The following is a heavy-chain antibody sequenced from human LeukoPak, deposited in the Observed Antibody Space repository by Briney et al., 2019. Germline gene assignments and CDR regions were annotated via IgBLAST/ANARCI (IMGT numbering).Heavy chain of an antibody. CDR1: GYTFTSYD. V-gene: IGHV1-8*01. D-gene: IGHD5-18*01. CDR2: INTGSGDT. CDR3: ARDQGGQLWS. J-gene: IGHJ4*02. Sequence: ASVKVSCKASGYTFTSYDINWVRQATGQGLEWMGWINTGSGDTAYSQKFQGRVTVTRDRSATTAYMELSSLRSEDTAVYYCARDQGGQLWSWGQGTLVTVSS.